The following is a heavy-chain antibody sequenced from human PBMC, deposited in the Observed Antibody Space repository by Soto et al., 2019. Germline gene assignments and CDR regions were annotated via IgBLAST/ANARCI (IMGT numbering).Heavy chain of an antibody. CDR1: GFTFSNYA. D-gene: IGHD6-6*01. J-gene: IGHJ4*02. CDR2: ISSAGNT. Sequence: LRLSCAASGFTFSNYAMSWVRQAPGKGLEWVSAISSAGNTFYSDSVKGRFTISRDNSKNTLSLQMDSLKAEDTALYYCAKQVRDGTSSPYYFDYWGRGTLVTVSS. V-gene: IGHV3-23*01. CDR3: AKQVRDGTSSPYYFDY.